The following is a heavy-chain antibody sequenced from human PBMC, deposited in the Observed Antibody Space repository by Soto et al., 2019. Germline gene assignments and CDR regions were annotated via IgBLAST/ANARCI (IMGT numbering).Heavy chain of an antibody. V-gene: IGHV3-30*18. D-gene: IGHD6-19*01. CDR1: GFPFSTYG. CDR2: ISYDSDNK. J-gene: IGHJ4*02. Sequence: GGSLRLSCAASGFPFSTYGMHWVRQAPGKGLEWVAIISYDSDNKYYADSVKGRFTISRDNSNNTLYLQMSSLRADDTAVYYCAKAYLSGWPYYFDYWGQGTLVTVSS. CDR3: AKAYLSGWPYYFDY.